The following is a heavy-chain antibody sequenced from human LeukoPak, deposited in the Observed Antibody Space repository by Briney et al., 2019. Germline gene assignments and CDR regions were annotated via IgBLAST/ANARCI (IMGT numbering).Heavy chain of an antibody. CDR3: AKGGPYSSGPYDY. J-gene: IGHJ4*02. D-gene: IGHD6-19*01. V-gene: IGHV3-33*06. CDR1: GFTFSSYG. CDR2: IWYDGTNK. Sequence: GGSLRLSCAASGFTFSSYGMHWVRQAPGKGLEWVAVIWYDGTNKYYADSVKGRFTISRDNSENTLYLQMNSLRAEDTAVYYCAKGGPYSSGPYDYWGQGTLVTVSS.